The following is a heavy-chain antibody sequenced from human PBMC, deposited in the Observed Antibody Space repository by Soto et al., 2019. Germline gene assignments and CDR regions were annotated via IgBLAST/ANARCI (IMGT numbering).Heavy chain of an antibody. V-gene: IGHV1-8*01. Sequence: ASGKVSCRASGYTCASIDINWVRQATGQGLEWMGWMNPNSGNTGYAQKFQGRVTMTRNTSISTAYMELSSLRSEDTAVYCCASGYYYYYGMGIWGQGTTVTVSS. CDR1: GYTCASID. CDR3: ASGYYYYYGMGI. J-gene: IGHJ6*02. CDR2: MNPNSGNT.